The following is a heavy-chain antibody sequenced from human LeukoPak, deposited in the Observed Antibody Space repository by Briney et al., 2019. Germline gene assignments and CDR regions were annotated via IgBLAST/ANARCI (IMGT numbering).Heavy chain of an antibody. V-gene: IGHV1-18*01. Sequence: GASVKVSCKASGYTFTSYGISWVRQAPGQGLEWMGGISAYNGNTNYAQKLQGRVTMTTDTSTSTAYMELRSLRSDDTAVCYCAREVGHHNYYDSSGYSDYWGQGTLVTVSS. D-gene: IGHD3-22*01. CDR3: AREVGHHNYYDSSGYSDY. CDR1: GYTFTSYG. J-gene: IGHJ4*02. CDR2: ISAYNGNT.